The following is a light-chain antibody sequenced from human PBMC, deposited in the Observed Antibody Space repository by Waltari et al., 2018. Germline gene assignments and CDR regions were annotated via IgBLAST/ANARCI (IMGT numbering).Light chain of an antibody. J-gene: IGKJ1*01. V-gene: IGKV1-8*01. CDR2: AAS. CDR1: QGISSY. CDR3: QQYYSYPRT. Sequence: AIRITQSPSSLSASTGDRVTITCRARQGISSYLAWYQQKPGKAPKLLIYAASTLQSGVPSRFSGSGSGTDFTLTISCLQSEDFATYYCQQYYSYPRTFGQGTKVEIK.